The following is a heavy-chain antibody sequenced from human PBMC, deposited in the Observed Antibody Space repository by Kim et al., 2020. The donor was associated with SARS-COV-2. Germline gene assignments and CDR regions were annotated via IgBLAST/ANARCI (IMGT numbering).Heavy chain of an antibody. Sequence: SETLSLTCTVSGGSISSSSYYWGWIRQPPGKGLEWIGSIYYSGSTYYNPSLKSRVTISVDTSKNQFSLKLSSVTAADTAVYYCARHFYYGSGGHFDYWGHGTLVTGSS. CDR1: GGSISSSSYY. CDR3: ARHFYYGSGGHFDY. V-gene: IGHV4-39*01. J-gene: IGHJ4*01. CDR2: IYYSGST. D-gene: IGHD3-10*01.